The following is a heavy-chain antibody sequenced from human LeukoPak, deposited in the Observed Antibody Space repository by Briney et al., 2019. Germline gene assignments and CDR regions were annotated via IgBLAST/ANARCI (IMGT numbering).Heavy chain of an antibody. J-gene: IGHJ3*02. CDR1: AGSISSSSYY. D-gene: IGHD3-10*01. CDR2: IYYSGST. CDR3: AIEGDVLTTDLGDLLGLYGTGSSKHAFDI. V-gene: IGHV4-39*02. Sequence: SETLSLTCTVSAGSISSSSYYWDWIRHPPGKGLEWIGRIYYSGSTYYNPSLKSRVTISVDPSKNQFSLKLSSVTAADTAVYYCAIEGDVLTTDLGDLLGLYGTGSSKHAFDIWGQGTMVTVSS.